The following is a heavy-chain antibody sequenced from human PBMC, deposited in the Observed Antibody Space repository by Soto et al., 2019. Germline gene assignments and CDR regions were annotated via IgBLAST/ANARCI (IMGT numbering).Heavy chain of an antibody. CDR3: ARDFSGKNDAFDI. CDR1: GSTVTTNY. D-gene: IGHD3-10*01. CDR2: VYSGGST. Sequence: GGSLRLSSAASGSTVTTNYMSWVRQPPGKGLEWVSVVYSGGSTYYADSVKGRFTVSRDNSKNTLYLQMNSLRAEDTAVYYCARDFSGKNDAFDIWGQGTVVTVSS. J-gene: IGHJ3*02. V-gene: IGHV3-66*01.